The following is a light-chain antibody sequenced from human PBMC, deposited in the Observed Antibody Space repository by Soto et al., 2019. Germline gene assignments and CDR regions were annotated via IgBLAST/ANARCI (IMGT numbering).Light chain of an antibody. CDR3: HQYNNWPWT. J-gene: IGKJ1*01. CDR1: QRVSNH. V-gene: IGKV3-15*01. CDR2: AAS. Sequence: ETVMMQSPVTLSVSPGDTATLSCRASQRVSNHFAWYQQKPGQAPRLLIYAASTRAAGVPVRFSGSGSETEFTLTIRSLQSEDCALYYCHQYNNWPWTFGQGTKVDI.